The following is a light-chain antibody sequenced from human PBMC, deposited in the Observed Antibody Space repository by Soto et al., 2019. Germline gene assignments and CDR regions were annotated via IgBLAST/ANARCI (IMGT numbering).Light chain of an antibody. CDR3: HQYSSSPLT. CDR1: QSVRSNY. CDR2: GAS. V-gene: IGKV3-20*01. Sequence: ETVLTQSPGTLSLSPGERATLSCRASQSVRSNYLAWYQQKPGQAPRLFIYGASSRATGIPDRFSGSGSGTDFTLTISRLEPEDFAVYYCHQYSSSPLTFGGGTKVDIK. J-gene: IGKJ4*01.